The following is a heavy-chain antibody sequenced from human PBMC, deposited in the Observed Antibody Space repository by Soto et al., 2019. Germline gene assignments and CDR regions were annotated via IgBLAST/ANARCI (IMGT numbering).Heavy chain of an antibody. Sequence: PSETLSLTCAIYVGSFSGFYWRLIRQPPGKGLEWIGEINDSGTTNYTPSLKSRVTISADTSKTHFSLRLTSVTATDTAVYYCARETSQNVYSHYGMDVWGQGRTVT. CDR1: VGSFSGFY. D-gene: IGHD2-15*01. J-gene: IGHJ6*02. CDR3: ARETSQNVYSHYGMDV. V-gene: IGHV4-34*01. CDR2: INDSGTT.